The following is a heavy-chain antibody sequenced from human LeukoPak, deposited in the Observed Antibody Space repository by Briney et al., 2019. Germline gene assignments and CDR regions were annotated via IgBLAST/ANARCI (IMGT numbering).Heavy chain of an antibody. V-gene: IGHV3-53*01. CDR2: IYSGDNT. D-gene: IGHD2-15*01. J-gene: IGHJ3*02. CDR3: ARDTGSGYCSGGRCRGAFDI. Sequence: GGSLRLSCAASGFSVGTNYMTWVRQAPGKGLEWVSVIYSGDNTYYADSVKGRFTISRDTPKNTLYLQMNSLRAEDAAVYYCARDTGSGYCSGGRCRGAFDIWGQGTMVTVSS. CDR1: GFSVGTNY.